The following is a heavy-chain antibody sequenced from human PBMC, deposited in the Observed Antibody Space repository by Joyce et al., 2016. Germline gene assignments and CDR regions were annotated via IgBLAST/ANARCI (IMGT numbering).Heavy chain of an antibody. Sequence: QVQLQESGPGLVKPSENLSLTCAVSGYSISSVYYWGWIRQPPGKGLEWIGSINYSGTTYFNPSLRSRVTISVDTSKNQLSLKLSSVTAADPAVYYCARDRVGDTPLDAFDLWGQGTMVTVSS. V-gene: IGHV4-38-2*02. D-gene: IGHD1-26*01. CDR1: GYSISSVYY. CDR3: ARDRVGDTPLDAFDL. J-gene: IGHJ3*01. CDR2: INYSGTT.